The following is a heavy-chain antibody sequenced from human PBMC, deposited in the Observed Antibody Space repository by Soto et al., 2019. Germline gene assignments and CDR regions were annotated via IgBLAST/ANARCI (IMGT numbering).Heavy chain of an antibody. D-gene: IGHD3-22*01. CDR1: GGSFSAYC. Sequence: ENLCHTCVVSGGSFSAYCWRGIRPPPGKGLEWIGEINPSGSTNYNPSLKSRVTVSIDTSENRFSLKLNSATAADTAVYYCARQLTYFDRGGRYALDVWGQAPTVT. CDR2: INPSGST. V-gene: IGHV4-34*01. CDR3: ARQLTYFDRGGRYALDV. J-gene: IGHJ6*02.